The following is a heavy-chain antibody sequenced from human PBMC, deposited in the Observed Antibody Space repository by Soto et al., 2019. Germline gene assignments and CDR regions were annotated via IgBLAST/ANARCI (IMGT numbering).Heavy chain of an antibody. Sequence: QVQLVESGGGVVQPGRSLRLSCAASRFTFSRYAMHWVRQAPGKGLEWVAVISYDGRQKHYVDSVKGRFTISRDESVNTLYLQMSSLRPEDTAVYYCAKDGYFDTYYFDHWGQGTLVTVSS. CDR1: RFTFSRYA. V-gene: IGHV3-30*04. D-gene: IGHD3-22*01. CDR3: AKDGYFDTYYFDH. CDR2: ISYDGRQK. J-gene: IGHJ4*02.